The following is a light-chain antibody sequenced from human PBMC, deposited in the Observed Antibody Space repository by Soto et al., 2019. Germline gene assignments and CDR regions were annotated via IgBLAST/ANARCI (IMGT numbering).Light chain of an antibody. J-gene: IGKJ1*01. V-gene: IGKV3-20*01. CDR3: QQYGSSPKT. CDR1: QSVTNSY. Sequence: EIVLTQSPGTLSLSPGVRATLSCRASQSVTNSYLAWYQQKPGQAPRLLIYGASSRATGIPDRFSGSGSGTDFTLTISRLEPEDFAVYYCQQYGSSPKTFGQGTKVEIK. CDR2: GAS.